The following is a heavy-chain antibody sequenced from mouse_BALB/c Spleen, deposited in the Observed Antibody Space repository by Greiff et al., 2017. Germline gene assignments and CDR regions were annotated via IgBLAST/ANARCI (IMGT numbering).Heavy chain of an antibody. Sequence: EVKLVESGGGLVKPGGSLKLSCAASGFTFSSYAMSWVRQSPEKRLEWVAEISSGGSYTYYPDTVTGRFTISRDNAKNTLYLEMSSLRSEDTAMYYCARIIYDGYSGAMDYWGQGTSVTVSS. CDR1: GFTFSSYA. J-gene: IGHJ4*01. CDR2: ISSGGSYT. CDR3: ARIIYDGYSGAMDY. V-gene: IGHV5-9-4*01. D-gene: IGHD2-3*01.